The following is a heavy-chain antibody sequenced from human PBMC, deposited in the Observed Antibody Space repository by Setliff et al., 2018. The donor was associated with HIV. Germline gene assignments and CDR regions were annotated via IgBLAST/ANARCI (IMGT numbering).Heavy chain of an antibody. CDR1: GVSVSSGGYY. CDR3: VKAVAAPSWFDP. J-gene: IGHJ5*02. CDR2: VYYTGTT. V-gene: IGHV4-31*03. Sequence: SETLSLTCTVSGVSVSSGGYYWSWIRQHPGKGLEWIGYVYYTGTTYFNPSLKSRVSISVDTSKNQFSLKLTSVTAADTAVYYCVKAVAAPSWFDPWGQGTQVTVSS. D-gene: IGHD2-15*01.